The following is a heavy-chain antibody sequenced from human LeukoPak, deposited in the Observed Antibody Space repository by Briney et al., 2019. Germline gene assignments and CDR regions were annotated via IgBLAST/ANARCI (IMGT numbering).Heavy chain of an antibody. CDR1: GYTFTGYY. CDR2: INPNSGAT. D-gene: IGHD2-21*02. V-gene: IGHV1-2*02. CDR3: AGECGGDCYSGFDY. J-gene: IGHJ4*02. Sequence: ASVKVSCKASGYTFTGYYMHWVRQAPGQGLEWMGWINPNSGATNYAQKFQGRVTMTRDTSISTAYMELSRLRSDDTAVYYCAGECGGDCYSGFDYWGQGTLVTVSS.